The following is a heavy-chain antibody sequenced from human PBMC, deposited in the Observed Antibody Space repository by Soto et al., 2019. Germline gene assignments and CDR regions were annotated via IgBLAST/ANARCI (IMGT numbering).Heavy chain of an antibody. J-gene: IGHJ5*02. D-gene: IGHD2-2*01. V-gene: IGHV4-34*01. Sequence: SETLSLTCAVYGGSFSGYYWSWIRQPPGKGLEWIGEINHSGSTNYNPSLKSRVTISVDTSKNQFSLKLSSVTAADTAVYYCARGDIVVVPAAQDRTIDPWAQGTLVTVSS. CDR1: GGSFSGYY. CDR3: ARGDIVVVPAAQDRTIDP. CDR2: INHSGST.